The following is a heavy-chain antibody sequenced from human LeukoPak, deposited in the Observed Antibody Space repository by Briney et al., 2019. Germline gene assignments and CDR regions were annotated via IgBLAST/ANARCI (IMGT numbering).Heavy chain of an antibody. D-gene: IGHD6-13*01. Sequence: SETLSLTCAVYGGSFSGYYWSWIRQPPGKGLEWIGEINHSGSTNYNPSLKSRVTISVDTSKNQFSLKLSSVTAADTAVYCCARGRVGYSSSWYGPPRAEYFQHWGQGTLVTVSS. V-gene: IGHV4-34*01. CDR3: ARGRVGYSSSWYGPPRAEYFQH. J-gene: IGHJ1*01. CDR2: INHSGST. CDR1: GGSFSGYY.